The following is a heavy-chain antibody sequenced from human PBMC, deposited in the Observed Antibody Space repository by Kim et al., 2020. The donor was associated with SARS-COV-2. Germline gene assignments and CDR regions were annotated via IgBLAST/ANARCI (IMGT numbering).Heavy chain of an antibody. Sequence: GGSLRLSCAASGFTFSSYSMNWVRQAPGKGLEWVSYISSSSGTIYYADSVKGRFTISRDNAKSSLDLQMNSLRDEDTALYFCARDRGCSNMNCYRHFFDSWGPGTLVTVSS. J-gene: IGHJ4*02. D-gene: IGHD2-2*01. CDR1: GFTFSSYS. CDR3: ARDRGCSNMNCYRHFFDS. CDR2: ISSSSGTI. V-gene: IGHV3-48*02.